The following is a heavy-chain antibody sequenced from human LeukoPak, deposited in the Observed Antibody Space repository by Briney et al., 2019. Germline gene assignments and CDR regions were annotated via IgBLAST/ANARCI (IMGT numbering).Heavy chain of an antibody. V-gene: IGHV3-48*01. Sequence: GGSLRLSCAASGFTFGSYGLNWVRQAPGKGLEWVSYISSSSSSVYYADSVKGRFTISRDNAKNSLYLQMNSLRAEDTAVYYCATGYSYGLYYFDYWGQGTLVTVSS. CDR1: GFTFGSYG. D-gene: IGHD5-18*01. CDR3: ATGYSYGLYYFDY. J-gene: IGHJ4*02. CDR2: ISSSSSSV.